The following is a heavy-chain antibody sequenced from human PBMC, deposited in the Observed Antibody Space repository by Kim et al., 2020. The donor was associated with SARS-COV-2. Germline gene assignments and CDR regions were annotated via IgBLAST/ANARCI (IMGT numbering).Heavy chain of an antibody. CDR1: GFAFGAYA. D-gene: IGHD6-19*01. V-gene: IGHV3-23*05. J-gene: IGHJ4*02. Sequence: GGSLRLSCRAPGFAFGAYAMTWVRQAPGKGLEWVASVNNGNNPYYANSVKGRFTVSRDNAESTLYLQMNGLRVEDTALYYCAKDHPSRGWPTFDSWGQGTLVTVSS. CDR2: VNNGNNP. CDR3: AKDHPSRGWPTFDS.